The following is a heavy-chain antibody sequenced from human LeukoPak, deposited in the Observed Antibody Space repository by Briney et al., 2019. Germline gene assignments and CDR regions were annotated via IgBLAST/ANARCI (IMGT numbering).Heavy chain of an antibody. D-gene: IGHD5-12*01. CDR2: IYYSGST. CDR1: GGSISSYY. V-gene: IGHV4-59*01. Sequence: SETLPPTCTVSGGSISSYYWSWIRQPPGKGLEWIGYIYYSGSTNYNPSLRSRVTISVDTSKNQFSLKLSSVTAADTAVYYCARDGSGYEVDAFDIWGQGTMVTVSS. J-gene: IGHJ3*02. CDR3: ARDGSGYEVDAFDI.